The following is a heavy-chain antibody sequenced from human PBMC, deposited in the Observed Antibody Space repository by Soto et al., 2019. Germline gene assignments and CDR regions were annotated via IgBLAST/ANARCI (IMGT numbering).Heavy chain of an antibody. Sequence: EVPLVESGGGVVRPGGSLRLSCAASGFTFDDYGMSWVRQAPGKGLEWVSGINWNGGSTGYADSVKGRFTISRDNAKNALYLQMNSLRAEDTALYYCASTGYYYDSSGYYYWGQGTLVTVSS. D-gene: IGHD3-22*01. CDR2: INWNGGST. CDR3: ASTGYYYDSSGYYY. CDR1: GFTFDDYG. V-gene: IGHV3-20*04. J-gene: IGHJ4*02.